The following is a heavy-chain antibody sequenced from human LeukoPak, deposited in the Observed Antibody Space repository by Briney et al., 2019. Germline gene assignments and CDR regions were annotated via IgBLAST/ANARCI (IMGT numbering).Heavy chain of an antibody. Sequence: GGSLRLSCAASGFTFSSYGMHWVRQAPGKGLEWVAVISYDGSNKYYADSVKGRFTISRDNSKNTLYLQMNNLRPEDTAIYYCAREKRSGYYPGYWGQGTLVTVSS. D-gene: IGHD3-3*01. CDR3: AREKRSGYYPGY. V-gene: IGHV3-30*03. CDR1: GFTFSSYG. CDR2: ISYDGSNK. J-gene: IGHJ4*02.